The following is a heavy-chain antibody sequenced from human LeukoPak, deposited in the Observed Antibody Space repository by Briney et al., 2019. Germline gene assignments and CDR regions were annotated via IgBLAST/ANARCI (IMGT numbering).Heavy chain of an antibody. J-gene: IGHJ6*02. V-gene: IGHV1-2*02. Sequence: ASVKVSCTASGYTFTGYYMHWVRQAPGQGLEWMGWINPNSGGTNYAQKFQGRVTMTRDTSISTAYMELSRLRSDDTAVYYCASGTMVRGVILPHYYYGMDVWGQGTTVTVSS. CDR3: ASGTMVRGVILPHYYYGMDV. CDR2: INPNSGGT. D-gene: IGHD3-10*01. CDR1: GYTFTGYY.